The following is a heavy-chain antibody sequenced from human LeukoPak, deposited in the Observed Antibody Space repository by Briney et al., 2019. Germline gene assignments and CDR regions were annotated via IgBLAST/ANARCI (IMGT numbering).Heavy chain of an antibody. J-gene: IGHJ4*02. CDR3: ARVGGTYYDFWSGYSPLDY. D-gene: IGHD3-3*01. Sequence: ASVKVSCKASGYTFTSYGINWVRQATGQGLEWMGWMNPNSGNTGYAQKFQGRVTMTRNTSISTAYMELSSLRSEDTAVYYCARVGGTYYDFWSGYSPLDYWGQGTLVTVSS. CDR1: GYTFTSYG. V-gene: IGHV1-8*01. CDR2: MNPNSGNT.